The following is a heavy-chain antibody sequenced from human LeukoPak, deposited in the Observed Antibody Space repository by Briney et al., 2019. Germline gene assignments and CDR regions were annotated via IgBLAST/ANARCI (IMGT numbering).Heavy chain of an antibody. J-gene: IGHJ4*02. V-gene: IGHV3-7*01. CDR3: ARDLNWETY. CDR1: GFTFSSYW. CDR2: IKTDGSLT. D-gene: IGHD7-27*01. Sequence: GGSLRLSCVASGFTFSSYWMTWVRQDPGKGLEWVANIKTDGSLTYYVDSVKGRFTISRDNAKNSLYLQMNSLRAEDTAVYYCARDLNWETYWGQGTLVSVSS.